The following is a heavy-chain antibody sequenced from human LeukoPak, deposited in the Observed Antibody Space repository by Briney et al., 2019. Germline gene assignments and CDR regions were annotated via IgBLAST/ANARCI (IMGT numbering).Heavy chain of an antibody. CDR3: ARGARAGYNLEPFDY. CDR1: GGSMSSYY. CDR2: IYYSGST. Sequence: SEALSLTCTVSGGSMSSYYWSWIRQPPGKGLEWIGYIYYSGSTKYNPSLKSRVTISVDTSKNQFSLKLSSVTAADTAVYYCARGARAGYNLEPFDYWGQGTLVTVSS. V-gene: IGHV4-59*08. J-gene: IGHJ4*02. D-gene: IGHD5-24*01.